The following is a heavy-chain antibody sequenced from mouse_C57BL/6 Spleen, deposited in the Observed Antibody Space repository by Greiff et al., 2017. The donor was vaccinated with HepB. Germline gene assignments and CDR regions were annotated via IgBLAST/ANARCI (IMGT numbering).Heavy chain of an antibody. CDR1: GYTFTSYW. CDR2: IDPSDSYT. J-gene: IGHJ4*01. D-gene: IGHD1-1*01. V-gene: IGHV1-50*01. Sequence: QVQLQQPGAELVKPGASVKLSCKASGYTFTSYWMQWVKQRPGQGLEWIGEIDPSDSYTNYNQKFKGKATLTVDTSSSTAYMQLSSLTSEDSAVYDCARSVTTVVAGNAMDYWGQGTSVTVSS. CDR3: ARSVTTVVAGNAMDY.